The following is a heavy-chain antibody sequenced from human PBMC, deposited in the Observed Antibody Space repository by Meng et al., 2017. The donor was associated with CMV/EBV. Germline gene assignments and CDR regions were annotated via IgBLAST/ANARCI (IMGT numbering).Heavy chain of an antibody. CDR3: ARGIIAAAASSVDYYYYGMDV. D-gene: IGHD6-13*01. CDR1: GGPIRSSSYY. CDR2: IYYIGST. J-gene: IGHJ6*02. V-gene: IGHV4-39*07. Sequence: SKTLSLTGTVSGGPIRSSSYYWGWIRQPPGKGLEWIGSIYYIGSTYYNPSLKSRVTISVDTSKNQFSLKLSSVTAADTAVYYCARGIIAAAASSVDYYYYGMDVWGQGTTVTVSS.